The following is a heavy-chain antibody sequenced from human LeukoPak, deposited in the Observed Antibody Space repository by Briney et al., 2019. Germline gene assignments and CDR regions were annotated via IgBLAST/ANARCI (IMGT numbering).Heavy chain of an antibody. J-gene: IGHJ3*02. D-gene: IGHD6-19*01. Sequence: GGSLRLSCGASGFSVSSNFMGWVRQAPGKGLEYVSVIYGGGSTYYADSVKGRFTISRDTSKNTLYLQMNSLRAEDTAVYYCARSIAVAGRGDAFDIWGQGTMVTVSS. CDR3: ARSIAVAGRGDAFDI. V-gene: IGHV3-53*01. CDR1: GFSVSSNF. CDR2: IYGGGST.